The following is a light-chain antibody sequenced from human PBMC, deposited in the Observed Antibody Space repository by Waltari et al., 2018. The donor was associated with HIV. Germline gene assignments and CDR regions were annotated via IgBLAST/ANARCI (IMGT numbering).Light chain of an antibody. CDR1: NSDIVGFAY. J-gene: IGLJ2*01. Sequence: QSALTQPASVSGSPGQSITISCTGTNSDIVGFAYVSWYQQYPGSAPKLIIFEVTNRPSGISDRFSASKSGTTASLTISGLQAEDAADYYCSSYTRSTTLVFGGGTKVTVL. V-gene: IGLV2-14*01. CDR3: SSYTRSTTLV. CDR2: EVT.